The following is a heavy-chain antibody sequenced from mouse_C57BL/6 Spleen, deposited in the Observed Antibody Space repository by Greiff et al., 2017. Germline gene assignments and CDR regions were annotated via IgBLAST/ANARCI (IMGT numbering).Heavy chain of an antibody. J-gene: IGHJ3*01. CDR3: ARGYYD. D-gene: IGHD1-1*02. CDR1: GYTFTSYW. V-gene: IGHV1-72*01. Sequence: QVHVKQPGAELVKPGASVKLSCKASGYTFTSYWMHWVKQRPGRGLAWIGRIAPNSGGTKYNEKFKSKATLTVDKPSSTAYMQLSSLTSEDSAVYYCARGYYDWGQGTLVTVSA. CDR2: IAPNSGGT.